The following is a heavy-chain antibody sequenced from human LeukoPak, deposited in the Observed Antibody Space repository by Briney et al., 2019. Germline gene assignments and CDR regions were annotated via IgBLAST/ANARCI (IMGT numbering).Heavy chain of an antibody. Sequence: SVKVSCKASGGTFSSYAISWVRQAPGQGLEWMGGIIPIFGTANYAQKFQGRVTITADESTSPAYMELSSLRSEGTAVYYCARYLTSIAARYDAFDIWDQGTIVTVSS. J-gene: IGHJ3*02. CDR1: GGTFSSYA. V-gene: IGHV1-69*01. D-gene: IGHD6-6*01. CDR2: IIPIFGTA. CDR3: ARYLTSIAARYDAFDI.